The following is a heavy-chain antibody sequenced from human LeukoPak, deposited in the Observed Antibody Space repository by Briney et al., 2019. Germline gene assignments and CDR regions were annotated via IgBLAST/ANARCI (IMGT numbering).Heavy chain of an antibody. CDR3: ARARANSYYFDY. CDR1: GFSSSSYG. Sequence: GKSLRLSCVASGFSSSSYGMHWVRQAPGKGLEWVSYISSSGSTIYYADSVKGRFTISRDNAKNSLYLQMNSLRAEDTAVYYCARARANSYYFDYWGQGTLVTVSS. V-gene: IGHV3-48*03. CDR2: ISSSGSTI. D-gene: IGHD5-18*01. J-gene: IGHJ4*02.